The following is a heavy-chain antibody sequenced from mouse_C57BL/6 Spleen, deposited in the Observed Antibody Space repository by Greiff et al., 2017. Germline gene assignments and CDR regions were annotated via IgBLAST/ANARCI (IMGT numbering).Heavy chain of an antibody. CDR2: IYPGDGDT. D-gene: IGHD1-1*01. CDR3: ATPNHYDGSNVEYFDV. CDR1: GYAFSSSW. Sequence: VQLQQSGPELVKPGASVKISCKASGYAFSSSWMNWVKQRPGKGLEWIGRIYPGDGDTNYNGTFKGKATLTADKSSSTAYMQLSSLTSEDSAVYFCATPNHYDGSNVEYFDVWGTGTTVTVSS. V-gene: IGHV1-82*01. J-gene: IGHJ1*03.